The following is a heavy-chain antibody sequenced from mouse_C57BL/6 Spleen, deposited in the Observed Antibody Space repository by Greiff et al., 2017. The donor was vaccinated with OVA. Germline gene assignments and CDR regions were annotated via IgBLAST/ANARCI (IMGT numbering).Heavy chain of an antibody. CDR2: IHPNSGST. J-gene: IGHJ1*03. D-gene: IGHD1-1*01. Sequence: QVQLQQPGAELVKPGASVKLSCKASGYTFTSYWMHWVKQRPGQGLEWIGMIHPNSGSTNYNEKFKSKATLTVDKSSSTAYMQLSSLTSEDSAVYYCARVGIIITRADVWGTGTTVTVSS. V-gene: IGHV1-64*01. CDR3: ARVGIIITRADV. CDR1: GYTFTSYW.